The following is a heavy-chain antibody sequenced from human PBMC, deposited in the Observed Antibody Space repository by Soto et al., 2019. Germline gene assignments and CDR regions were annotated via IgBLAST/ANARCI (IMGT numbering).Heavy chain of an antibody. D-gene: IGHD3-10*01. J-gene: IGHJ5*02. Sequence: GASVKVSCKASGYTFTSYGISWVRQAPGQGLEWMGWISAYNGNTNYAQKLQGRVTMTTDTSTSTAYMELRSLRSDDTAVYYCARGGDYYGSGSPPLSWFDPWGQGTLVTVSS. V-gene: IGHV1-18*01. CDR1: GYTFTSYG. CDR2: ISAYNGNT. CDR3: ARGGDYYGSGSPPLSWFDP.